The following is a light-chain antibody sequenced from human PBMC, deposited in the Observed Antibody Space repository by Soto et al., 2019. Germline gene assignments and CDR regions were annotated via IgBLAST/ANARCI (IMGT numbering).Light chain of an antibody. Sequence: QSVLTQPPSVSGAPGQRVTISCTGSSSNIGAGYDVHWYQQLPGTAPKLLIYGNSNRPSGVPDRFSGSKSGTSASLAITGLQAEDEADYYCQSYDSSRRGVFGGATKLTVL. CDR3: QSYDSSRRGV. V-gene: IGLV1-40*01. J-gene: IGLJ3*02. CDR2: GNS. CDR1: SSNIGAGYD.